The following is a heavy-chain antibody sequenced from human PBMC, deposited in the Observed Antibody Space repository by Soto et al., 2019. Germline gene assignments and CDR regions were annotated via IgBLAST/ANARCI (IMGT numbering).Heavy chain of an antibody. CDR2: IIPFFNTT. V-gene: IGHV1-69*01. Sequence: QVQLVQSGAEVKKPGSSVNVSCKASGGSFNSFAVSWVRQAPGQGLEWMGGIIPFFNTTSYAQRFQGRVTITADESTSTAYMELRRLRSQDTAVYYCARLESTYFDSSGYYWFDPWGQGTLVTVSS. J-gene: IGHJ5*02. D-gene: IGHD3-22*01. CDR3: ARLESTYFDSSGYYWFDP. CDR1: GGSFNSFA.